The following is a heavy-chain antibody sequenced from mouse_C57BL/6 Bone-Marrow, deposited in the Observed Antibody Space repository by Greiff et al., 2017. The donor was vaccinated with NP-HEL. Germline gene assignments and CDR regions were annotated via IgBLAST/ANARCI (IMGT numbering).Heavy chain of an antibody. CDR1: GFSLTSYG. D-gene: IGHD2-3*01. CDR2: IWGDGST. V-gene: IGHV2-3*01. Sequence: VQLQQSGPGLVAPSQSLSITCTVSGFSLTSYGVSWVRQPPGKGLEWLGVIWGDGSTNYPSALISRLSISKDNSKSQVFLKLNSLQTDDTATYYCAKGEGDGYYPSMDYWGQGTSVTVSS. J-gene: IGHJ4*01. CDR3: AKGEGDGYYPSMDY.